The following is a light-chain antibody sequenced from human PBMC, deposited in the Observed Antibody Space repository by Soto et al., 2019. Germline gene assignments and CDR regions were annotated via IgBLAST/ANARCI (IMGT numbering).Light chain of an antibody. V-gene: IGKV3-20*01. CDR2: GAS. Sequence: TVLTQSPGTLSLSPGERATLSCRASQSVSSRYLAWYQQKPGQAPRLLIYGASSRATGIPDRFSGSGSGTEFTLTIGSLQSEDFAVYYCQQYDNWPPWTFGQGTKVDIK. J-gene: IGKJ1*01. CDR3: QQYDNWPPWT. CDR1: QSVSSRY.